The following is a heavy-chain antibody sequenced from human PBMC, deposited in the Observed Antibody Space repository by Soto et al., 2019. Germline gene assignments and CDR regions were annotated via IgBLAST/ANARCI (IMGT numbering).Heavy chain of an antibody. CDR1: GFTFSNHA. V-gene: IGHV3-23*01. CDR2: IYGDGLRT. CDR3: AKGAMVATTATFVGY. J-gene: IGHJ4*02. Sequence: EVQLLESGGDLVQPGGSLRLSCVASGFTFSNHAMSWVRQAPGKGLEWVSAIYGDGLRTYYTDSVKGRFTISRDISKSTLYLQMNSLRAEDTALYYCAKGAMVATTATFVGYWGQGTLVTVSS. D-gene: IGHD5-12*01.